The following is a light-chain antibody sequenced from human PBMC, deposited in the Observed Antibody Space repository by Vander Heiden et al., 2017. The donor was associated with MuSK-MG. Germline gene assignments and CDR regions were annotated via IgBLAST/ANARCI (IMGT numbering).Light chain of an antibody. CDR1: SSNIGAGYD. J-gene: IGLJ1*01. V-gene: IGLV1-40*01. CDR2: GNS. Sequence: QSVLTQPPSLSAAPGQRVIISCTGSSSNIGAGYDVHWYHQVPGTAPKLLIYGNSNRPSGVPDRFSGSKSVTSASLAITGLQAEDEADYYCQSYDSSLSGYVFGPGTKVTVL. CDR3: QSYDSSLSGYV.